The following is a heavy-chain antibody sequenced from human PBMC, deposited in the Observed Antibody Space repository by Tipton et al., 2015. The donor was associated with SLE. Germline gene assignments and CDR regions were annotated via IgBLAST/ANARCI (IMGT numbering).Heavy chain of an antibody. CDR1: GFTYW. V-gene: IGHV3-74*01. Sequence: SLRLSCSASGFTYWMHWVRHAPGKGLVWVSRINTDGSVIAYTDSVNGRFTISRDNAKNTLYLQMNSLRAEDTAVYYCTRDGGRGSDFDYWGQGTLVTVSS. J-gene: IGHJ4*02. CDR3: TRDGGRGSDFDY. CDR2: INTDGSVI. D-gene: IGHD1-26*01.